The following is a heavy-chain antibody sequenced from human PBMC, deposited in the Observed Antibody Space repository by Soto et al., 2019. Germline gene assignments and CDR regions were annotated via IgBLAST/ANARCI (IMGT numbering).Heavy chain of an antibody. D-gene: IGHD5-12*01. CDR3: ARVTRITKRAFDI. Sequence: QVQLQESGPGLVKPSQTLSLTCTVSGGSISSGGYYWSWIRQHPGKGLEWIGYIYYSGSTYYNPSLKCRVTQSVDTSKHQFSLELGSVTAADTAVYYCARVTRITKRAFDIWGQGTMVTVSS. CDR2: IYYSGST. V-gene: IGHV4-31*03. CDR1: GGSISSGGYY. J-gene: IGHJ3*02.